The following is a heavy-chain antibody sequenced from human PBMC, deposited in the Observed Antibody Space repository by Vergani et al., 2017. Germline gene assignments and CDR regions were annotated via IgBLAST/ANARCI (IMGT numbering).Heavy chain of an antibody. CDR3: ARVEDYSSSWYSEYWYFDL. CDR1: GDSVSSNSAA. Sequence: QVQLQQSGPGLVKPSQTLSLTCAISGDSVSSNSAAWNWIRQSPSRGLEWLGRTYYRSKWYNDYAVSVKSRITINPDTSKNQFSLQLSSVTAADTAVYYCARVEDYSSSWYSEYWYFDLWGRGTLVTVSS. CDR2: TYYRSKWYN. D-gene: IGHD6-13*01. J-gene: IGHJ2*01. V-gene: IGHV6-1*01.